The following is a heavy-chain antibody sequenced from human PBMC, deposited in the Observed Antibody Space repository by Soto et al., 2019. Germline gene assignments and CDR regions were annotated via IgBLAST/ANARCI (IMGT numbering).Heavy chain of an antibody. CDR2: IYDDGRT. J-gene: IGHJ4*02. CDR3: ARDIDY. V-gene: IGHV3-66*01. CDR1: GFIVSTIY. Sequence: VQLVESGGGLVQPGGSLRLSCAASGFIVSTIYMSWVRQAPGKGIEWVSTIYDDGRTYYADSVKGRFTMSRDDVKNTLFLQMNSLRVEDTAVYYCARDIDYCGQGTLVTVSS.